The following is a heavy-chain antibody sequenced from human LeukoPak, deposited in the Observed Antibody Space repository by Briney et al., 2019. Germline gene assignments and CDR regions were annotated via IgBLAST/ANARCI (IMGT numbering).Heavy chain of an antibody. CDR1: GYSINSGYY. CDR3: ARGGYSSGWYLFFGL. CDR2: IYHSGTT. V-gene: IGHV4-38-2*01. Sequence: PSETLSLTCAVSGYSINSGYYWGWIRQPPGKGLEFIGSIYHSGTTYYNPSLKSRVTISVDTSNNHFSLKPSSVTAADTAVHYCARGGYSSGWYLFFGLWGRGTLVTVSS. J-gene: IGHJ2*01. D-gene: IGHD6-19*01.